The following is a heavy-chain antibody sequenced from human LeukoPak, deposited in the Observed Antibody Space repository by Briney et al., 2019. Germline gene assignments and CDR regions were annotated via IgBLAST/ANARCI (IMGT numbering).Heavy chain of an antibody. CDR2: IIPILGIA. CDR3: ARDSGYCSGGSCR. CDR1: GGTFSSYA. V-gene: IGHV1-69*04. J-gene: IGHJ4*02. Sequence: SVKVSCKASGGTFSSYAISWVRQAPGQGLEWMGRIIPILGIATYAQKFQGRVTTTADKSTSTAYMELSSLRSEDTAVYYCARDSGYCSGGSCRWGQGTLVTVSS. D-gene: IGHD2-15*01.